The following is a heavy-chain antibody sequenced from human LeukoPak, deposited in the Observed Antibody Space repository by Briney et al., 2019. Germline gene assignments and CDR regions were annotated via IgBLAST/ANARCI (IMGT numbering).Heavy chain of an antibody. CDR2: MNPNSGNT. CDR3: ARGAGITIFGVDMDV. Sequence: ASVKVSCKASGYTFTSYDINWVRQATGQGFEWMGWMNPNSGNTGYAQKFQGRVTMTRDTSISTAYMELSSLRSEDTAVYYCARGAGITIFGVDMDVWGQGTTVTVSS. J-gene: IGHJ6*02. CDR1: GYTFTSYD. V-gene: IGHV1-8*01. D-gene: IGHD3-3*01.